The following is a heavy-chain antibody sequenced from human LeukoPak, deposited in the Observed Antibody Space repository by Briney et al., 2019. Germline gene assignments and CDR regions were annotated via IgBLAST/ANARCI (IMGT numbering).Heavy chain of an antibody. CDR3: AREVIGMATTN. J-gene: IGHJ4*02. V-gene: IGHV3-7*01. Sequence: PGGSLRLSCVASGFTFTNYWMTWVRQAPGKGLEWVANMKQDGREKYYVDSVKGRFTISRDNAKNTLYLQMNSLRAEDTAVYFCAREVIGMATTNWGPGTLVSVSS. D-gene: IGHD1-1*01. CDR1: GFTFTNYW. CDR2: MKQDGREK.